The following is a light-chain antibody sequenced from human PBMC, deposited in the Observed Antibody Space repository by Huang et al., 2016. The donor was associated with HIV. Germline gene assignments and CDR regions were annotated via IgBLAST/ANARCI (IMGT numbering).Light chain of an antibody. J-gene: IGKJ2*01. Sequence: EIVLTKSPGTLSLSPVERATLSCRVSQSVTNNYLAWYQQKPGPAPSLVIYGASRRATGIPDWFGGSGSETDVTLTISRLEPDDFVVYYGRQYGGSPRTFGQGTKLEIK. CDR1: QSVTNNY. CDR3: RQYGGSPRT. V-gene: IGKV3-20*01. CDR2: GAS.